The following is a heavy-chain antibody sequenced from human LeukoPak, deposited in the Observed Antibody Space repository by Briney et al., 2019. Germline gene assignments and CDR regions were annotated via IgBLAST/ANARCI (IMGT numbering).Heavy chain of an antibody. V-gene: IGHV3-53*01. CDR2: IYRGGST. CDR1: GFTVSSNY. J-gene: IGHJ4*02. CDR3: ARGPSSSWAREDN. Sequence: GGSLRLSCAASGFTVSSNYMSWVRQAPGKGLEWASVIYRGGSTYYADSVKGRFTISRDNSRNTLYLQMNSLRAEDTAVYYCARGPSSSWAREDNWGQGTLVTVSS. D-gene: IGHD6-13*01.